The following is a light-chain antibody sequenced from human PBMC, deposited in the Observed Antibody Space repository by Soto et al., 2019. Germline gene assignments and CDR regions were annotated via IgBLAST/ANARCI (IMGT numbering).Light chain of an antibody. Sequence: SYVLTQAPSVSVAPGKTATITCGGKNIGSKSVHWYQQKPGQAPVLVIYYDSDRPSGIPERFSGSNSGSTATLTISRVEAGDEADYYCQVWDIGSGVAFGGGTKLTVL. V-gene: IGLV3-21*04. CDR1: NIGSKS. J-gene: IGLJ2*01. CDR2: YDS. CDR3: QVWDIGSGVA.